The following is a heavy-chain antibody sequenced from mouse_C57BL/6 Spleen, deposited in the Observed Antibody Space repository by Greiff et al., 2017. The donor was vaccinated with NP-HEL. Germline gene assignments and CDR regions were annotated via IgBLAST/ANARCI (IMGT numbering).Heavy chain of an antibody. Sequence: EVQGVESGGDLVKPGGSLKLSCAASGFTFSSYGMSWVRQTPDKRLEWVATISSGGSYTYYPDSVKGRFTISRDNAKNTLYLQMSSLKSEDTAMYYCARGTGESGYYFDYWGQGTTLTVSS. V-gene: IGHV5-6*01. J-gene: IGHJ2*01. CDR3: ARGTGESGYYFDY. CDR2: ISSGGSYT. CDR1: GFTFSSYG. D-gene: IGHD4-1*01.